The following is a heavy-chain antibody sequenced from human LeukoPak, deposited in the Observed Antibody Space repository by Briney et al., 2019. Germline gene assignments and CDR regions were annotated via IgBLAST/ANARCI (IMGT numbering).Heavy chain of an antibody. V-gene: IGHV4-59*01. CDR3: ARRPLGDWLYWYFDL. J-gene: IGHJ2*01. CDR2: IYYSGST. D-gene: IGHD1-26*01. CDR1: GGSISSYY. Sequence: SETLSLTCTVSGGSISSYYWSWIRQPPGKGLEWIGYIYYSGSTNYNPSLKSRVTISVDTSKSQFSLKLSSVTAADTAVYYCARRPLGDWLYWYFDLWGRGTLVTVSS.